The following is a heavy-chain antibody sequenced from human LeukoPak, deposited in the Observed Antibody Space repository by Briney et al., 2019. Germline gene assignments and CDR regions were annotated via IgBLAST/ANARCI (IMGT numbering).Heavy chain of an antibody. J-gene: IGHJ6*02. CDR1: GYTFTSYG. D-gene: IGHD3-22*01. Sequence: ASVKVSCKASGYTFTSYGISWVRQAPGQGLEWMGIINPSGGSTSYAQKFQGRVTMTRDTSTSTVYMELSSLRSEDTAVYYCARDPHSSGYYYPQGGYYYYGMDVWGQGTTVTVSS. CDR2: INPSGGST. CDR3: ARDPHSSGYYYPQGGYYYYGMDV. V-gene: IGHV1-46*01.